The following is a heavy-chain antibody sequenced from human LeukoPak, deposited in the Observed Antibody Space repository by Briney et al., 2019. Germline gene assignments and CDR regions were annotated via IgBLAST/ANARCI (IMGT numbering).Heavy chain of an antibody. CDR3: AGATPGP. Sequence: PGGSLRLSCAASGFTFSSYGMHWVRQAPGKGLEWVAVIWCDGSNKYYADSVKGRFTISRDKSKNTLYLQMNSLRAEDTAVYYCAGATPGPWGQGTLVTVSS. CDR1: GFTFSSYG. V-gene: IGHV3-33*01. J-gene: IGHJ5*02. CDR2: IWCDGSNK.